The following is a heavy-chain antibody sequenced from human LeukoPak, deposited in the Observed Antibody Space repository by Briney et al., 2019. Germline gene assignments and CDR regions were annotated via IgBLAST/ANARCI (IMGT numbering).Heavy chain of an antibody. J-gene: IGHJ5*02. CDR1: GFTFSSYA. D-gene: IGHD5-18*01. V-gene: IGHV3-30*04. CDR3: AREGLSGYSYGTPSGWFDP. Sequence: GGSLRLSCAASGFTFSSYAMHWVRQAPGKGLEWVAVISYDGSNKYYADSVKGRFTISRDNSKNTLYLQMNSLRAEDTAVYYCAREGLSGYSYGTPSGWFDPWGQGTLVTVSS. CDR2: ISYDGSNK.